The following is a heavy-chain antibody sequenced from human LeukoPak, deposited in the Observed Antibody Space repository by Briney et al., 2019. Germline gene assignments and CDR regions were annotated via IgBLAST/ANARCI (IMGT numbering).Heavy chain of an antibody. CDR3: ATEVTD. J-gene: IGHJ4*02. D-gene: IGHD5-18*01. CDR2: INPNSGAT. V-gene: IGHV1-2*02. Sequence: ASVKVSCKASGYTFTAYYVHWVRQAPGQGLEFMGWINPNSGATKYAQKFQGRVTMTRDTSISTVYMELSRLRSDDTAVYYCATEVTDWGQGTLVTVSS. CDR1: GYTFTAYY.